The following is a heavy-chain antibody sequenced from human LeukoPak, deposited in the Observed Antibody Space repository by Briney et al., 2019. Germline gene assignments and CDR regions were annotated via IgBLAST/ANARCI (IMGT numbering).Heavy chain of an antibody. V-gene: IGHV3-66*01. CDR1: GFTVSTNY. Sequence: GGSLRLSCAASGFTVSTNYMSWVRQAPGRGLEWVSIIYSGGYTNYADSVKGRVTISRDNSKNALYPQMNSLRAEDAAVYYCVKGDTVEGNYWGQGTLVTVSS. J-gene: IGHJ4*02. D-gene: IGHD4-23*01. CDR3: VKGDTVEGNY. CDR2: IYSGGYT.